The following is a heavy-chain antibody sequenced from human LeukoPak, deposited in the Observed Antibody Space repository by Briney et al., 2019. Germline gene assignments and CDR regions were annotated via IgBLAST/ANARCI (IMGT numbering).Heavy chain of an antibody. V-gene: IGHV3-21*01. J-gene: IGHJ4*02. CDR3: ARGSAVAVHY. CDR2: ISSSSSYI. CDR1: GFTFSSYS. Sequence: GSLRLSCAASGFTFSSYSMNWVRQAPGKGLXXVSSISSSSSYIYYADSVKGRFTISRDNAKNSLYLQMNSLRAEDTAVYYCARGSAVAVHYWGQGTLVTVSS. D-gene: IGHD6-19*01.